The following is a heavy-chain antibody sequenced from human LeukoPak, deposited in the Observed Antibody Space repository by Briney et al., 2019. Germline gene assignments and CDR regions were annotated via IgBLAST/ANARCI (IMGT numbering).Heavy chain of an antibody. D-gene: IGHD6-19*01. V-gene: IGHV3-23*01. CDR2: LSTSGGST. Sequence: GGSLRLSSAASGFTFSCYAMSWLRQAPGKGLEWVSGLSTSGGSTYYADSVKGRFTISRDTSKNTLYVQMNSLRAEDTAVYYWAKDRSGGYYFDYWGQGTLVTVSS. CDR1: GFTFSCYA. CDR3: AKDRSGGYYFDY. J-gene: IGHJ4*02.